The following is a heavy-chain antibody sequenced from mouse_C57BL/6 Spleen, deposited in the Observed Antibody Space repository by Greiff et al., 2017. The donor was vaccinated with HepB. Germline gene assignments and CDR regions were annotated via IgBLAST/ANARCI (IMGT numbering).Heavy chain of an antibody. CDR1: GYTFTSYW. CDR2: IDPSDSYT. V-gene: IGHV1-59*01. CDR3: AREDYRYFDV. J-gene: IGHJ1*03. Sequence: QVQLQQPGAELVRPGTSVKLSCKASGYTFTSYWMHWVKQRPGQGLEWIGVIDPSDSYTNYNQKFKGKATLTVDTSSSTAYMQLSSLTSEDSAVYYCAREDYRYFDVWGTGTTVTVSS.